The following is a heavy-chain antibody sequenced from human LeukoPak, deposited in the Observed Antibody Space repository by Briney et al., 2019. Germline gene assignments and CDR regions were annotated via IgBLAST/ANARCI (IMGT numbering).Heavy chain of an antibody. CDR2: INHSGST. V-gene: IGHV4-34*01. Sequence: PSETLSLTCAVYGGSFSGYYWSWIRQPPGKGLEWIGEINHSGSTNYNPSLKSRVTISVDTSKNQFSLKLSSVTAADTAVYYCARGPDTLTYYYDSSGYYSYAALRYWGQGTLVTVSS. CDR1: GGSFSGYY. D-gene: IGHD3-22*01. CDR3: ARGPDTLTYYYDSSGYYSYAALRY. J-gene: IGHJ4*02.